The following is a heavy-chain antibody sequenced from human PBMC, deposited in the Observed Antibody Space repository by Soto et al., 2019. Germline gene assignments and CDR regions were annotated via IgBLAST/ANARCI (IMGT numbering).Heavy chain of an antibody. D-gene: IGHD3-22*01. CDR2: ISYDGSNK. V-gene: IGHV3-30*18. Sequence: GGSLRLSCAASGFTFSSYGMHWVRQAPGKGLEWVAVISYDGSNKYYADSVKGRFTISRDNSKNTLYLQMNSLRAEDTAVYYCAKAKYYYDSSGSEEDAFDIWGQGTMVTVSS. J-gene: IGHJ3*02. CDR1: GFTFSSYG. CDR3: AKAKYYYDSSGSEEDAFDI.